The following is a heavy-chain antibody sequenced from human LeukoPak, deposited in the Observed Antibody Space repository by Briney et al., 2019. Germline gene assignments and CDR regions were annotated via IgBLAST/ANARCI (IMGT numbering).Heavy chain of an antibody. Sequence: PGGSLRLSCAASGFTFSSYAMSWVRQAPGKGLEWVSAISGSGGSTYYADSVKGRFTISRDNSKNTLHLQMNSLRAEDTAVYYCAKDQVGYSSSWFDPWGQGTLVTVSS. D-gene: IGHD6-13*01. J-gene: IGHJ5*02. CDR2: ISGSGGST. CDR3: AKDQVGYSSSWFDP. CDR1: GFTFSSYA. V-gene: IGHV3-23*01.